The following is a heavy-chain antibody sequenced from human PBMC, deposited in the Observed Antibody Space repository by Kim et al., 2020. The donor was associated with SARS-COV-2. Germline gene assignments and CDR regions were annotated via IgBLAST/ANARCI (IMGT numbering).Heavy chain of an antibody. Sequence: GGSLRLSCAASGFTFSDYYMSWIRQAPGKGLEWVSYISSSGSTIYYADSVKGRFTISRDNAKNSLYLQMNSLRAEDTAVYYCASSLVRGRWYFDLWGRGTLVTVSS. D-gene: IGHD3-10*01. CDR3: ASSLVRGRWYFDL. J-gene: IGHJ2*01. CDR2: ISSSGSTI. CDR1: GFTFSDYY. V-gene: IGHV3-11*01.